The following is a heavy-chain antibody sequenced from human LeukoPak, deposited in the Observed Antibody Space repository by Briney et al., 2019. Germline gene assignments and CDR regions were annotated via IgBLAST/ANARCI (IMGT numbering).Heavy chain of an antibody. D-gene: IGHD2-2*01. V-gene: IGHV4-34*01. J-gene: IGHJ4*02. Sequence: PSETLSLTCAVYGGSFSGYYWSWIRQPPGKGLEWIGEINHSGSTNYNPSLKSRVTISVDTSKNQFSLKLSSVTAADTAVYYCARAVTGYCSSTSCQYYFDYWGQGTLVTVSS. CDR1: GGSFSGYY. CDR3: ARAVTGYCSSTSCQYYFDY. CDR2: INHSGST.